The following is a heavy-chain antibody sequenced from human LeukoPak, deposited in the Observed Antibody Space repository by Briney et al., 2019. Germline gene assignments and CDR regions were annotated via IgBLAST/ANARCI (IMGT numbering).Heavy chain of an antibody. Sequence: SGGSLRLSCAASGVTFSSYRMYWVRQAPGKGRVWVARINSDGSSTTYADSVKGRFTSSRDNAKKTLYLQMNSLGAEDTAVYYCAKTRYFDWFDYWGQGTLVTVSS. CDR1: GVTFSSYR. D-gene: IGHD3-9*01. CDR2: INSDGSST. V-gene: IGHV3-74*01. CDR3: AKTRYFDWFDY. J-gene: IGHJ4*02.